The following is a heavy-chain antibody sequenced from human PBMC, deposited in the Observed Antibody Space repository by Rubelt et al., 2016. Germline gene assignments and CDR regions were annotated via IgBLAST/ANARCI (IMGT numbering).Heavy chain of an antibody. Sequence: QLQLQESGPGLVKPSETLSLTCTVSGGSISSSSYYWGWIRQPPGKGLEWIGSIYYSGSTYYNPSLKGRVTISVDTSKNQFSLKLSSVTAADTAVYYCARHSTVVTPPTDYWGQGTLVTVSS. V-gene: IGHV4-39*01. CDR1: GGSISSSSYY. D-gene: IGHD4-23*01. CDR3: ARHSTVVTPPTDY. CDR2: IYYSGST. J-gene: IGHJ4*02.